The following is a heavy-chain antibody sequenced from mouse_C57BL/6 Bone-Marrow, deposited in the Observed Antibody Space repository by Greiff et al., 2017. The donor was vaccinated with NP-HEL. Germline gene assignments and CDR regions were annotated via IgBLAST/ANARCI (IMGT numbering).Heavy chain of an antibody. Sequence: VQVVESGAELMKPGASVKLSCKATGYTFTGYWIEWVKQRPGHGLEWIGEILPGSGSTNYNQKFKGKSTLTVYKSSSTAYMQLSRLTSEDSAVYYCARVNFDGYSLDYWGQGTSVTVSS. CDR1: GYTFTGYW. CDR2: ILPGSGST. D-gene: IGHD2-3*01. CDR3: ARVNFDGYSLDY. J-gene: IGHJ4*01. V-gene: IGHV1-9*01.